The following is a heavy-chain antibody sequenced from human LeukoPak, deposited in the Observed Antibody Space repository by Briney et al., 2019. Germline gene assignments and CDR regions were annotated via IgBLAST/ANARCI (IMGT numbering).Heavy chain of an antibody. CDR1: GYSISSGYY. Sequence: SETLSLTCTVSGYSISSGYYWGWIRQPPGKGLEWIGYIYYSGSTNYNPSLKSRVTISVDTSKNQFSLKLSSVTAADTAVYYCARDLGLLGYCSGGSCYGAFDIWGQGTMVTVSS. V-gene: IGHV4-38-2*02. J-gene: IGHJ3*02. D-gene: IGHD2-15*01. CDR2: IYYSGST. CDR3: ARDLGLLGYCSGGSCYGAFDI.